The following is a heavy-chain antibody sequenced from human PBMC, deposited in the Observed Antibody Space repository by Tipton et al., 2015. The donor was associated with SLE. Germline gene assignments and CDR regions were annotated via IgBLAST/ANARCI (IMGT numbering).Heavy chain of an antibody. CDR3: ARAMGQHGFDI. Sequence: TLSLTCTVSGGSISSYYWSWIRQPPGKGLEWIGYIYYSGSTNYNPSLSSRLTISIDTSKNQFSLKLGSVTAADTAIYYCARAMGQHGFDIWGQGTMVTVSS. CDR1: GGSISSYY. J-gene: IGHJ3*02. CDR2: IYYSGST. V-gene: IGHV4-59*12. D-gene: IGHD2-2*01.